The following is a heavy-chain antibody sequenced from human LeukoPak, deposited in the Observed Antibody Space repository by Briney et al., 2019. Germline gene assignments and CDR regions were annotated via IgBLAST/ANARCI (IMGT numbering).Heavy chain of an antibody. D-gene: IGHD3-10*01. J-gene: IGHJ4*02. V-gene: IGHV3-30*03. CDR1: GFTFSSYG. CDR2: ISYDGSNK. Sequence: GRSLRLSCAASGFTFSSYGMHWVRQAPGKGLEWVAVISYDGSNKYYADSVRGRFTISRDNSKNTLYLQMNSLRAEDTAVYYCASAPLRFGDPYFDYWGQGTLVTVSS. CDR3: ASAPLRFGDPYFDY.